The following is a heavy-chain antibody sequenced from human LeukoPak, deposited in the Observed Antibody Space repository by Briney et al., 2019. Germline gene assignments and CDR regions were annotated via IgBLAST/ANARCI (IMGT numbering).Heavy chain of an antibody. CDR2: ISGSGGST. V-gene: IGHV3-23*01. Sequence: GGSLRLSCAASGFTFSSYAMSWVRQAPGKGLEWVSAISGSGGSTYYADSVKGRFTISRDNSKNTLYLQMNSLRAEDTAVYYCAKRKRYDSSGHQVYYFDYWGQGTLVTVSS. CDR3: AKRKRYDSSGHQVYYFDY. D-gene: IGHD3-22*01. J-gene: IGHJ4*02. CDR1: GFTFSSYA.